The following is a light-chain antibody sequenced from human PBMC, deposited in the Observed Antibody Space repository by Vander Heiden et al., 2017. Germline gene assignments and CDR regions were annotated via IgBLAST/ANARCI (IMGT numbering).Light chain of an antibody. CDR2: AAS. CDR1: QGISSW. Sequence: DIQMTQSPSSVSASVGDRVTITCRASQGISSWLDWYQQKPGKAPKLLIYAASRGQSGVPYRFSGSGYGTDFTLTSSSRQPEDFATYYWQQDNGYFTFGHGTKVDIK. J-gene: IGKJ3*01. V-gene: IGKV1-12*01. CDR3: QQDNGYFT.